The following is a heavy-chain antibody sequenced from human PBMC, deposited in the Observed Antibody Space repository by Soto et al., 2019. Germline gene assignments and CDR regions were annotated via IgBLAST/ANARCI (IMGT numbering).Heavy chain of an antibody. D-gene: IGHD7-27*01. CDR3: ARDSGARDTYDD. CDR1: GYTFTGDY. V-gene: IGHV1-2*02. J-gene: IGHJ4*02. Sequence: ASVKVSCKASGYTFTGDYMHWVRQAPGQGLEWMGWINPNSGGTNYAQKFQGRVTMTRDTSISTAYMELSRLRSDDTAVYYCARDSGARDTYDDWGQGTLVTVSS. CDR2: INPNSGGT.